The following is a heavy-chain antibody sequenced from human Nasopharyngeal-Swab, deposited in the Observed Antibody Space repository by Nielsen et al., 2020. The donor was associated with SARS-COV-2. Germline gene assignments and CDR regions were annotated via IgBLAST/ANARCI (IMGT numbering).Heavy chain of an antibody. Sequence: SETLSLTCTVSGGSISSSSYYWGWIRQPPGKGLEWIGSIYYSGSTYYNPSLKSRVTISVDTSKNQFSLKLSSVTAADTAVYYCAREIITIFGVVIPNWFDPWAREPWSPSPQ. CDR3: AREIITIFGVVIPNWFDP. CDR1: GGSISSSSYY. V-gene: IGHV4-39*02. J-gene: IGHJ5*02. D-gene: IGHD3-3*01. CDR2: IYYSGST.